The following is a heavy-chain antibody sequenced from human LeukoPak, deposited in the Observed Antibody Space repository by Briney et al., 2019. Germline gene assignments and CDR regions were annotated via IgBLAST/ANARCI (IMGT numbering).Heavy chain of an antibody. CDR3: ASSSPYGDYLLNAFDI. CDR2: IKWDGGRT. CDR1: GFTFDDHG. V-gene: IGHV3-20*04. Sequence: GGSLRLSCAASGFTFDDHGMSWVRQAPGKGLEWVSGIKWDGGRTGYADSVKGRFTISRDNAKNSVYLQMNSLRAEDTALYYCASSSPYGDYLLNAFDIWGQGTMVTVSS. D-gene: IGHD4-17*01. J-gene: IGHJ3*02.